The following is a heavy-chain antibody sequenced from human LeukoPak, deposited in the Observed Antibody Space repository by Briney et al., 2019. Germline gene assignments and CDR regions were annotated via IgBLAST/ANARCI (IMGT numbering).Heavy chain of an antibody. D-gene: IGHD6-19*01. Sequence: GGSLRLSCAASGFTFSSYWMSWVRQAPGKGLEWVANIKQDGSEKYYVDSVKGRFTISRDNAKNSLYLQMNSLRAEDTAVYYCARVPVAGTKRNYYYYYMDVWGKGTTVTISS. CDR1: GFTFSSYW. V-gene: IGHV3-7*01. CDR3: ARVPVAGTKRNYYYYYMDV. J-gene: IGHJ6*03. CDR2: IKQDGSEK.